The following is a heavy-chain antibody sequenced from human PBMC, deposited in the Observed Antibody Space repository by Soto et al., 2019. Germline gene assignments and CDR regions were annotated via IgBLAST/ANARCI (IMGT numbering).Heavy chain of an antibody. J-gene: IGHJ5*02. V-gene: IGHV2-5*02. CDR3: AHRRGIAVAGIDWFDP. Sequence: QITLKESGPTLVKPTQTLTLTCTFSGFSLSTSGVGVGWIRQPPGKALEWLALIYWDDDKRYSPSLKSRLTITKDTPKNQVVLTMANMDPVDTATYYCAHRRGIAVAGIDWFDPWGQGTLVTVSS. CDR1: GFSLSTSGVG. CDR2: IYWDDDK. D-gene: IGHD6-19*01.